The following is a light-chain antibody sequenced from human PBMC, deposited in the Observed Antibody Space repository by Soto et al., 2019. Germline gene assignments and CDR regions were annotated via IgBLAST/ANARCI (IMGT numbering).Light chain of an antibody. CDR1: QSVSSY. Sequence: EIVLSQSPVTLSLSTGERATLSCRASQSVSSYLAWYQQKPGQAPRLLIYDASNRATGIPARFSGGGSGTDFTLTIDNLEPEDFAIYYCQQRSNWPPITFGQGTRLEIK. J-gene: IGKJ5*01. CDR3: QQRSNWPPIT. V-gene: IGKV3-11*01. CDR2: DAS.